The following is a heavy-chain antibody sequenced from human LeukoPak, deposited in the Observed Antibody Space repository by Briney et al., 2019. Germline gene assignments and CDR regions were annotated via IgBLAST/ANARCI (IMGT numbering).Heavy chain of an antibody. Sequence: SETLSLTCAVYGGSFSGYYWSWIRQPPGKGLEWIGEINHSGSTNYNPSLKSRVTISVDTSKNQFSLKLSSVTAADTAVYYCARGRSTGPYYYYYYMDVWGKGTTVTVSS. CDR2: INHSGST. V-gene: IGHV4-34*01. CDR3: ARGRSTGPYYYYYYMDV. D-gene: IGHD1-14*01. J-gene: IGHJ6*03. CDR1: GGSFSGYY.